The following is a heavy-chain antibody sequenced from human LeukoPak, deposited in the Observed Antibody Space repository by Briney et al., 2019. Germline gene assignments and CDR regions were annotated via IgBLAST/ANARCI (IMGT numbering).Heavy chain of an antibody. CDR1: GFTFRSYG. D-gene: IGHD6-19*01. CDR3: ARDPLDSSGWPTLDY. J-gene: IGHJ4*02. V-gene: IGHV3-33*01. CDR2: IWYDGSNK. Sequence: PGRSLRLSCAASGFTFRSYGMHWVRQAPGKGLEWVAVIWYDGSNKYYADSVKGRFTISRDNSKNTLYLQMNSLRAEDTAVYYCARDPLDSSGWPTLDYWGQGTLVTVSS.